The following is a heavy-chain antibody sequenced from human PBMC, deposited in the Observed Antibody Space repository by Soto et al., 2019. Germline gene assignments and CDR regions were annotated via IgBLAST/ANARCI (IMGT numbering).Heavy chain of an antibody. CDR1: GFTFSSHA. V-gene: IGHV3-23*01. D-gene: IGHD1-1*01. CDR2: ISGSDYTT. CDR3: AKDESPSGTIGSGY. J-gene: IGHJ4*02. Sequence: PGGSLRLSCAASGFTFSSHAMSWVRQAPGRGLEWVSTISGSDYTTYYADSVKGRFTISRDNSKNTLYLQMNSLRAEDTSLYYCAKDESPSGTIGSGYWGQGTLVTVSS.